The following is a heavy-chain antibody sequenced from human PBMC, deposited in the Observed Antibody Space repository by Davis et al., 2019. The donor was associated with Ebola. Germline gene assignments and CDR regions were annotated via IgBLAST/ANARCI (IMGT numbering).Heavy chain of an antibody. Sequence: GESLKISCAASGFTFSSYWMSWVRQAPGKGLEWVANIKQDGSEKYYVDSVKGRFTISRDNAKNSLYLQMNSLRAEDTAVYYCATSHTAMVVHWGQGTLVTVSS. J-gene: IGHJ4*02. V-gene: IGHV3-7*03. CDR1: GFTFSSYW. CDR3: ATSHTAMVVH. D-gene: IGHD5-18*01. CDR2: IKQDGSEK.